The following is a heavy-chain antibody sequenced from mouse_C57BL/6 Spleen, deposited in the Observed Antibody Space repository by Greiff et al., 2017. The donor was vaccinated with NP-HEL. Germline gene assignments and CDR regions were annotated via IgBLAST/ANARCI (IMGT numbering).Heavy chain of an antibody. D-gene: IGHD1-1*01. CDR2: INPNNGGT. CDR1: GYTFTDYY. Sequence: EVQLQQSGPELVKPGASVKIPCKASGYTFTDYYMDWVKQSHGQSLEWIGDINPNNGGTIYNQKFKGKATLTVDKSSSTAYMELRSLTSEDTAVYYCARRSSYFYDMDDWGQGTSVTVSS. J-gene: IGHJ4*01. CDR3: ARRSSYFYDMDD. V-gene: IGHV1-18*01.